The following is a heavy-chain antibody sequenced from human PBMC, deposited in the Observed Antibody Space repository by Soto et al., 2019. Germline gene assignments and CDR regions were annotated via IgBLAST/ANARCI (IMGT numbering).Heavy chain of an antibody. CDR2: IYYSGST. D-gene: IGHD2-2*01. Sequence: SETLSHTCTGSGGSISSGDYYWSWTRQPPGKGLEWIGYIYYSGSTYYNPSLKSRVTISVDTSKNQFSLKLSSVTAADTAVYYCARDPQIVVVPAAPDSYYYYGMDVWGQGTTVTVSS. CDR1: GGSISSGDYY. CDR3: ARDPQIVVVPAAPDSYYYYGMDV. V-gene: IGHV4-30-4*01. J-gene: IGHJ6*02.